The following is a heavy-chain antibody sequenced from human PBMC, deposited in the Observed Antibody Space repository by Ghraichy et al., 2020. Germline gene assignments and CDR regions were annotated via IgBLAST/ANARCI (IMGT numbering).Heavy chain of an antibody. CDR1: GFTFSSYE. D-gene: IGHD3-3*01. CDR3: AREQGYYDFSDY. V-gene: IGHV3-48*03. CDR2: ISSSGSTI. J-gene: IGHJ4*02. Sequence: GGPLRLSCATSGFTFSSYEMNWVRQAPGKGLEWVSYISSSGSTIYYADTVKGRFTISRDNAKNSLYLQMNSLRAEDTAVYYCAREQGYYDFSDYWGQGTLVTVSS.